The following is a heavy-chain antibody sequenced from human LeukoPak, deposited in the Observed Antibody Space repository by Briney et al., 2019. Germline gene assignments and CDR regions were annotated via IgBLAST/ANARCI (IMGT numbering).Heavy chain of an antibody. V-gene: IGHV3-11*04. CDR3: ARALNDAFDI. Sequence: GGSLRLSCAASGFTFSDYYMGWVRRAPGKGLEWVSYITNSGGGTYYPDSEKGRFTISRDNAKKSLYLQVSSLRAEDTAVYYCARALNDAFDIWGQGTMVTVSS. CDR1: GFTFSDYY. J-gene: IGHJ3*02. CDR2: ITNSGGGT.